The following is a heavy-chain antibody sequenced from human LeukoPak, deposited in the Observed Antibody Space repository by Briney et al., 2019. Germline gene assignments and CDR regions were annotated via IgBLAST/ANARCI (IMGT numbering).Heavy chain of an antibody. CDR1: GFTFSSYG. V-gene: IGHV3-23*01. D-gene: IGHD5-18*01. Sequence: GGSLRLSCAASGFTFSSYGMSWVRQAPGKGLEWVSAISGSGGSTYYADSVKGRFTISRDNSKNTLYLQMNSLRAEDTAVYYCAKDRIQLSYMDVWGKGTTVTSSS. CDR2: ISGSGGST. CDR3: AKDRIQLSYMDV. J-gene: IGHJ6*03.